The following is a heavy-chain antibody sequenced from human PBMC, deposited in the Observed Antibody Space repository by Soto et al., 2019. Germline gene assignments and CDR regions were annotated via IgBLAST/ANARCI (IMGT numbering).Heavy chain of an antibody. J-gene: IGHJ4*02. V-gene: IGHV4-30-4*01. CDR2: IYHSGST. CDR3: ARGPSGDKVDY. Sequence: QVQLQEPGPRLVEPSQTLSLTCTVSGGSISSGDYYWSWIRQPPGTGLEWIGHIYHSGSTYINPPLTSRVTISVDMSKNQFSLKVNSVTAADTAVYYCARGPSGDKVDYWGQGTLVTVSS. CDR1: GGSISSGDYY. D-gene: IGHD1-26*01.